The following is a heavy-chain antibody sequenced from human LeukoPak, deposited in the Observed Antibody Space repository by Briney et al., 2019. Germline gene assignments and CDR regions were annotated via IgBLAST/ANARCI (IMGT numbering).Heavy chain of an antibody. J-gene: IGHJ4*02. CDR3: ARGSLGCSSTSCYPFDY. CDR1: GFTFSSYA. CDR2: ISYDGSNK. D-gene: IGHD2-2*01. V-gene: IGHV3-30*04. Sequence: GGSLRLFCAASGFTFSSYAMDWARQAPGKGLEWVAVISYDGSNKYYADSVKGRLTISRDNTKNTLYMQMNSLRAEDTAGYYCARGSLGCSSTSCYPFDYWGQGTLVTVSS.